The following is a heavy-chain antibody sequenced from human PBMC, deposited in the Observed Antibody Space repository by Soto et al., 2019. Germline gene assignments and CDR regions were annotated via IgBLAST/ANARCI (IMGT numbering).Heavy chain of an antibody. D-gene: IGHD2-15*01. V-gene: IGHV1-8*01. CDR3: AISDCSGGSCYMLDY. J-gene: IGHJ4*02. CDR1: RYTFTSYD. Sequence: ASVKVSCKASRYTFTSYDINWVRQAPGQGLEWMGWMSPNTGNTGQAQRFQGGLTMTRNTSISTAYMELTRLKSEDTAVYYCAISDCSGGSCYMLDYWGQGTLVTVSS. CDR2: MSPNTGNT.